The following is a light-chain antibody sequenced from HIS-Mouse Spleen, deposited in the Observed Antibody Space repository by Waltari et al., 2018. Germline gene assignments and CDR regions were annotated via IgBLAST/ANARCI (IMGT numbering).Light chain of an antibody. Sequence: QSALTQPASVSGSPGQLITIPCTGTSSNVRGYNYLTWYQQHPGKAPKPMIYALSNRPSGVSNRFSGSKSGNTASLTISGLQAEDEADYYCSSYTSSSTLVFGGGTKLTVL. V-gene: IGLV2-14*03. CDR2: ALS. CDR3: SSYTSSSTLV. CDR1: SSNVRGYNY. J-gene: IGLJ3*02.